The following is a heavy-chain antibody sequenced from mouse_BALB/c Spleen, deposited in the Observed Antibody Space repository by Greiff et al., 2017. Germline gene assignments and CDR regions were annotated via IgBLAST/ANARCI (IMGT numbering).Heavy chain of an antibody. D-gene: IGHD1-1*01. Sequence: EVKLVESGGDLVKPGGSLKLSCAASGFTFSSYGMSWVRQTPDKRLEWVATISSGGSYTYYPDSVKGRFTISRDNAKNTLYLQMSSLKSEDTAMYYCARDGSLYYYAMDYWGQGTSVTVSS. J-gene: IGHJ4*01. CDR3: ARDGSLYYYAMDY. V-gene: IGHV5-6*01. CDR2: ISSGGSYT. CDR1: GFTFSSYG.